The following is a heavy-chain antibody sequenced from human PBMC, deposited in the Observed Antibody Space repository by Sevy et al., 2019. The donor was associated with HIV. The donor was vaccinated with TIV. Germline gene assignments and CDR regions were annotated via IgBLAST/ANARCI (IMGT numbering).Heavy chain of an antibody. Sequence: SENLSLTCSVSGGSISSHYWSWIRQPAGEGLEWIGRIDTSGGTNYNPSLKTRVTMSIDTSKNQFSLRLRSVTAADTAVYYCARYNFWSGHYDYFDYWGPGALVTVSS. CDR1: GGSISSHY. J-gene: IGHJ4*02. CDR3: ARYNFWSGHYDYFDY. CDR2: IDTSGGT. V-gene: IGHV4-4*07. D-gene: IGHD3-3*01.